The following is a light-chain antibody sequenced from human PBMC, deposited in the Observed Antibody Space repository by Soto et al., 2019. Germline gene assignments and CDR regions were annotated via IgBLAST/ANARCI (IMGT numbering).Light chain of an antibody. J-gene: IGKJ4*01. CDR3: QQYYAWPLT. CDR1: QSVSSN. CDR2: GAS. V-gene: IGKV3-15*01. Sequence: EIVMTQSPDTLSVSPGERATLSCRASQSVSSNLAWYQQIPGQAPRLLIYGASTRATGFPARFSGSGSATKFTLTISNLQSEYFAVYYCQQYYAWPLTFGGGTKV.